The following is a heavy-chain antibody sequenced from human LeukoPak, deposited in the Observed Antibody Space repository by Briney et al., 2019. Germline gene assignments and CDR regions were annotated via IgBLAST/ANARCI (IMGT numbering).Heavy chain of an antibody. Sequence: GGSLRLSCAASGFTLSSSGMHWVRQAPGKGLEWVIYIRSDGSNKYYADSVKGRFTVSGDDSKNTLYLQMNSLRAEDTAVYYCAKDRDWAFDYWGQGALVTVSS. CDR2: IRSDGSNK. V-gene: IGHV3-30*02. CDR3: AKDRDWAFDY. D-gene: IGHD2-21*02. J-gene: IGHJ4*02. CDR1: GFTLSSSG.